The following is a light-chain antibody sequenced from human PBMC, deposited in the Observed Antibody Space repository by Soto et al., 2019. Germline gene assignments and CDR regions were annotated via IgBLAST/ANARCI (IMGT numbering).Light chain of an antibody. J-gene: IGKJ4*01. Sequence: DIQMTQSPSSVSASVGDRVTITCRATQDINTYLAWYQQKPGKAPKLLIHTAVSLQTGVPSRFSGSGVGTDFTLTISSLQPEDSATYYCLQARGSPLTFGGGTKVEI. CDR3: LQARGSPLT. CDR2: TAV. V-gene: IGKV1-12*01. CDR1: QDINTY.